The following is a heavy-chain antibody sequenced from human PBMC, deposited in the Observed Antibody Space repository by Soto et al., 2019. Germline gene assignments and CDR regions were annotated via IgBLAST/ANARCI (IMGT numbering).Heavy chain of an antibody. Sequence: QVQLVESAGGVVQPGRSLRLSCAASGFTFSSYAMHWVRQAPGKGLEWVAVISYDGSNKYYADSVKGRFTISRDNSKNTLYLQMNCLRAEDTAVYYCARESSGVHDYWGQGTLVTVSS. J-gene: IGHJ4*02. CDR1: GFTFSSYA. D-gene: IGHD6-19*01. CDR3: ARESSGVHDY. CDR2: ISYDGSNK. V-gene: IGHV3-30-3*01.